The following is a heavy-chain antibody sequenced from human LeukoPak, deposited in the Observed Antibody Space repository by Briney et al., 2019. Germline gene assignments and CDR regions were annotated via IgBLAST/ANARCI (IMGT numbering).Heavy chain of an antibody. CDR1: GDSVFSNSAA. Sequence: SQTLSLTCAISGDSVFSNSAAWNWIRQSPLRGLAWLGRTYYRSKWLHDYAVSVKGRITVNPDTSKNQFSLKLSSVTAADTAVYYCARHERVPYWYFDLWGRGTLVTVSS. D-gene: IGHD1-1*01. V-gene: IGHV6-1*01. CDR2: TYYRSKWLH. CDR3: ARHERVPYWYFDL. J-gene: IGHJ2*01.